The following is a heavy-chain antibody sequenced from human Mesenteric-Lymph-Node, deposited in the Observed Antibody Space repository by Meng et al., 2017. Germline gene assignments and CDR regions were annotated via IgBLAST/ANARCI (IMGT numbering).Heavy chain of an antibody. CDR3: ARNYYFDY. V-gene: IGHV4-30-4*01. CDR2: IYYTGST. Sequence: GRLQGAGPGLVQPSHTLSLTCTVSGGSINSGDYYWSWIRQPPGKGLEWIGYIYYTGSTYYNPSLKSRVTISMDTSKNQFSLRLSSVTAADTAVYYCARNYYFDYWGQGTLVTVFS. CDR1: GGSINSGDYY. J-gene: IGHJ4*02.